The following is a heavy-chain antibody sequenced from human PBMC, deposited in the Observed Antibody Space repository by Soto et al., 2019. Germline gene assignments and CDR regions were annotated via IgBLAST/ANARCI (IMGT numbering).Heavy chain of an antibody. Sequence: GGSLRLSCAASGFTFSSYCMHWVRQAPGKGLEWVAVISYDGSNKYYADPRKGRFTISRDNSKNTLYLQMNSLRAEDTAVYYCANGGRTYYYDSSGYYHDYWGQGTLVTVSS. V-gene: IGHV3-30*18. CDR1: GFTFSSYC. D-gene: IGHD3-22*01. CDR3: ANGGRTYYYDSSGYYHDY. CDR2: ISYDGSNK. J-gene: IGHJ4*02.